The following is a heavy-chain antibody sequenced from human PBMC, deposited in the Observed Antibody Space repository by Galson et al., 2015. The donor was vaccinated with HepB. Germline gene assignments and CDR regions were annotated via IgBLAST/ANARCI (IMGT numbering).Heavy chain of an antibody. CDR3: ARDLDGRAAGTACPDY. V-gene: IGHV3-11*05. D-gene: IGHD6-13*01. CDR2: INSSSSYT. Sequence: SLRLSCAASGFTFSDYYMSWIRQAPGKGLEWVSYINSSSSYTNYADSVKGRFTISRDNAKNSLYLQMNSLRAEDTAVYYCARDLDGRAAGTACPDYWGQGTLVTVSS. J-gene: IGHJ4*02. CDR1: GFTFSDYY.